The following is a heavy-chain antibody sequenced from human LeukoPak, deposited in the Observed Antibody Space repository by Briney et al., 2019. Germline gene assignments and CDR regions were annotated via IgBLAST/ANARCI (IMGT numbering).Heavy chain of an antibody. CDR3: ARDPNGDYIGAFDM. CDR1: GFTFSNYA. J-gene: IGHJ3*02. Sequence: GGSLRLSCAASGFTFSNYALMWVRQAPGKGLEWVSAIRGSGYGTFYADSMEGRFTISRDNSKNMLYLQMNSLRAEDTALYYCARDPNGDYIGAFDMRGQGTKVTVSS. V-gene: IGHV3-23*01. CDR2: IRGSGYGT. D-gene: IGHD4-17*01.